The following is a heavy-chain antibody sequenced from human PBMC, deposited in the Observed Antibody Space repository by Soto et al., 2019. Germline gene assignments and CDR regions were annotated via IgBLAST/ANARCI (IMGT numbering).Heavy chain of an antibody. V-gene: IGHV1-69*06. Sequence: SVKVSCKASGGTFSSYAISWVRQAPGQGLEWMGGIIPIFGTANYAQKFQGRVTITADKSTSTAYMELSSLRSEDTAVYYCARVVRGSGSYSLLGDYYYYYGMDVWGQGTTVTVSS. CDR3: ARVVRGSGSYSLLGDYYYYYGMDV. CDR2: IIPIFGTA. D-gene: IGHD3-10*01. J-gene: IGHJ6*02. CDR1: GGTFSSYA.